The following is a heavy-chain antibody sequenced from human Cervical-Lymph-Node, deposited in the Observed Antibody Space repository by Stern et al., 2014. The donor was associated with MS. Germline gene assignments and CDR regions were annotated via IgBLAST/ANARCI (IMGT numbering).Heavy chain of an antibody. CDR1: GGSVSSGSYY. CDR3: ARDSSGWYLNWFDP. J-gene: IGHJ5*02. D-gene: IGHD6-19*01. CDR2: IYYSGST. V-gene: IGHV4-61*01. Sequence: VQLEESGPGLVKPSETLSLTCTVSGGSVSSGSYYWSWIRQPPGKGLEWIGYIYYSGSTNYNPSLKSRVTISVDTSKNQFSLKLSSVTAADTAVYYCARDSSGWYLNWFDPWGQGTLVTVSS.